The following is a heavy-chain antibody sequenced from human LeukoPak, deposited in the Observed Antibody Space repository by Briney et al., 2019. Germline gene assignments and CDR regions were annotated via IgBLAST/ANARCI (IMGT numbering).Heavy chain of an antibody. CDR3: ARDIVVVVAATYYYYGMDV. Sequence: PGRSLRLSCAASGFTFSSYAMHWVRQAPGKGLEWVAVISYDGSNKCYADSVKGRFTISRDNSKNTLYLQMNSLRAEDTAVYYCARDIVVVVAATYYYYGMDVWGKGTMVTVSS. CDR1: GFTFSSYA. CDR2: ISYDGSNK. D-gene: IGHD2-15*01. V-gene: IGHV3-30*04. J-gene: IGHJ6*04.